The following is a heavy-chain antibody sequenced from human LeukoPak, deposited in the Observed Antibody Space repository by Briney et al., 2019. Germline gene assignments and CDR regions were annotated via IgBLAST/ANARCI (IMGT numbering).Heavy chain of an antibody. Sequence: ASVKVSCKASGYTFTGYYMHWVRQAPGQGLEWMGWINPNSGGTNYAQKFQGRVTMTRDTSISTAYMELSRLRSEDTAVYYCARSSSVALTFFDYWGQGTLVTVSS. J-gene: IGHJ4*02. CDR1: GYTFTGYY. CDR2: INPNSGGT. V-gene: IGHV1-2*02. CDR3: ARSSSVALTFFDY. D-gene: IGHD6-19*01.